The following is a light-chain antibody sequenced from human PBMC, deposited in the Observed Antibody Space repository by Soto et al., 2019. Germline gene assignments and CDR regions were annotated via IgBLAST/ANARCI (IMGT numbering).Light chain of an antibody. CDR3: HHCGGSQP. Sequence: EIVLTQSPGTLYLSPGERATLSCRASQSISSSNLVWYQQKPGQAPRLLIYGASSRATGIPDRFSGSWSGTDFTLTISSLEPEDFAVYFCHHCGGSQPFGQGTKVETK. V-gene: IGKV3-20*01. CDR2: GAS. J-gene: IGKJ1*01. CDR1: QSISSSN.